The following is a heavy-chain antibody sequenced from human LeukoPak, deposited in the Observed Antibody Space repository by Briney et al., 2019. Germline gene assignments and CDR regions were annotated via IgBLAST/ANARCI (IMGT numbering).Heavy chain of an antibody. CDR2: ISGDGGST. CDR1: GFSFSIYS. D-gene: IGHD6-19*01. Sequence: GGSLRLSCAASGFSFSIYSMNWVRQAPGKGLEWVSLISGDGGSTYYADSVKGRFTISRDNSKNSLYLQMNSLRTEDTALYYCAKAQYSSGWYVFDYWGQGTLVTVSS. J-gene: IGHJ4*02. V-gene: IGHV3-43*02. CDR3: AKAQYSSGWYVFDY.